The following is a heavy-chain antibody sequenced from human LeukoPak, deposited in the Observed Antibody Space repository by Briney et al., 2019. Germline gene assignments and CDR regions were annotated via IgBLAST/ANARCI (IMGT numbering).Heavy chain of an antibody. CDR1: GGSFSGYY. J-gene: IGHJ6*02. V-gene: IGHV4-34*01. CDR3: ARGALIYCSGGSCYSQGRGMNYYYGMDV. Sequence: KPSETLSLTCAVYGGSFSGYYWSWIRQPPGKGLEWIGEINHSGSTNYNPSLKSRVTISVDTSKNQFSLKLSSVTAADTAVYYCARGALIYCSGGSCYSQGRGMNYYYGMDVWGQGTTVTVSS. D-gene: IGHD2-15*01. CDR2: INHSGST.